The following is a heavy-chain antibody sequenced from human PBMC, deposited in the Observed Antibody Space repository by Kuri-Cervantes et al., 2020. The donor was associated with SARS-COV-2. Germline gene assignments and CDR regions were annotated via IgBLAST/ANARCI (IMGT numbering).Heavy chain of an antibody. J-gene: IGHJ4*02. D-gene: IGHD3-22*01. CDR2: ISSSSSYI. V-gene: IGHV3-21*01. CDR1: GFTFSSYS. Sequence: GGSLRLSCAASGFTFSSYSMNWVRQAPGKGLEWVSSISSSSSYIYYADSVKGRFTISRDNAKNSLYLQMNSLRAEDTAVYYCTTEGRGLLRGNYFDYWGQGTLVTVSS. CDR3: TTEGRGLLRGNYFDY.